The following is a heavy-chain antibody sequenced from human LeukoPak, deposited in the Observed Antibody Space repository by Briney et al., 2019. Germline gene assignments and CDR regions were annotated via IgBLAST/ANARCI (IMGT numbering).Heavy chain of an antibody. CDR3: ARDLLSDFWSGYWSYFDY. V-gene: IGHV1-46*01. J-gene: IGHJ4*02. D-gene: IGHD3-3*01. CDR2: TNPRGGST. CDR1: GYTFTSYY. Sequence: ASVKVSCKASGYTFTSYYMHWVRQAPGQGLEWMGITNPRGGSTSYAQKFQGRVTMTGDTSTSTVYMDLGSLRSEDSAVYYCARDLLSDFWSGYWSYFDYWGQGTLVTVSS.